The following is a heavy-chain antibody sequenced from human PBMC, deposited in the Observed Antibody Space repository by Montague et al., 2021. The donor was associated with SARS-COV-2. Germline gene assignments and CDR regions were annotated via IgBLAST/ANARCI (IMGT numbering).Heavy chain of an antibody. CDR1: GFSLSTSGMC. CDR3: ARIPVSGTAMDQYSYYYGMDV. D-gene: IGHD5-18*01. Sequence: PALVKPTQTLTLTCTFSGFSLSTSGMCVSWIRQPPGKALEWLAXXXWXXXKYXSTSLKTRLTISKDTSKNPVVLTMTNMDPVDTATYYCARIPVSGTAMDQYSYYYGMDVWGQGTTVTVSS. J-gene: IGHJ6*02. CDR2: XXWXXXK. V-gene: IGHV2-70*01.